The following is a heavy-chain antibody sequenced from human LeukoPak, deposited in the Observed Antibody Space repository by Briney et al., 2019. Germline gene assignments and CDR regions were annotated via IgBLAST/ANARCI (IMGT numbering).Heavy chain of an antibody. CDR1: GFTFSGYA. V-gene: IGHV3-23*01. J-gene: IGHJ4*02. D-gene: IGHD3-22*01. CDR3: ARDPSYDSSGYYFLGY. Sequence: PGGSLKLSCAASGFTFSGYAMSWVRQAPGKGLEWVSAISGSGGSTYYADSVKGRFTISRDNAKNSLYLQMNSLRAEDTAVYYCARDPSYDSSGYYFLGYWGQGTLVTVSS. CDR2: ISGSGGST.